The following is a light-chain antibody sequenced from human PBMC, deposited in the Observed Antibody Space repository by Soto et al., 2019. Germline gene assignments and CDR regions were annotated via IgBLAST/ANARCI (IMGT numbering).Light chain of an antibody. V-gene: IGLV2-14*03. J-gene: IGLJ2*01. CDR1: SSDIGNYNY. CDR3: SSYTTSSLVV. Sequence: QSVLTQPASVSGSPGQSITISCTGTSSDIGNYNYVSWYQQHPGKAPKLMIYDVNNRPSGVSSRFSGSKSGNTASLTISGLQAEDEADYYCSSYTTSSLVVFGGGTQLTV. CDR2: DVN.